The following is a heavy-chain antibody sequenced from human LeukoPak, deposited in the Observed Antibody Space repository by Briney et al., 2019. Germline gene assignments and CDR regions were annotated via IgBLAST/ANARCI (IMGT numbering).Heavy chain of an antibody. V-gene: IGHV3-23*01. J-gene: IGHJ4*02. D-gene: IGHD6-13*01. CDR1: GFTFSSYA. CDR2: ISGSGGST. CDR3: AKFIAAAGTNFDY. Sequence: GGSLRLSCAASGFTFSSYAMSWVRQAPGKGLEWVSAISGSGGSTYYADSVKGRFTISRDNSKNTPYLQMNSLRAEDTAVYYCAKFIAAAGTNFDYWGQGTLVTVSS.